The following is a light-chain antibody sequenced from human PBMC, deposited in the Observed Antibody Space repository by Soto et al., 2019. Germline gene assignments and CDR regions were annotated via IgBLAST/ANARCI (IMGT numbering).Light chain of an antibody. CDR2: DAS. Sequence: EIVLTQPPATLSLSPGERATLSCRASQSVSSYLAWYQQKPGQAPRLLIYDASNRATGIPARFSGSGSGTDFTLTISSLEPEDFAVYYCQQRSNWPPIFTFGHGTKVDIK. CDR1: QSVSSY. CDR3: QQRSNWPPIFT. V-gene: IGKV3-11*01. J-gene: IGKJ3*01.